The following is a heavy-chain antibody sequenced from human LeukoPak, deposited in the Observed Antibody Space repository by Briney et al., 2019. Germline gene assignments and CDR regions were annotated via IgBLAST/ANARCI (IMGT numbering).Heavy chain of an antibody. V-gene: IGHV3-23*01. D-gene: IGHD6-19*01. CDR1: GFTFRRYG. J-gene: IGHJ4*02. Sequence: PGGSLRLSCAASGFTFRRYGMSWVRQAPEKGLEWVSAISGSGSSTYYGDSVKGRFTISRDNSKNTLYLQMNSLRAEDTAVYYCAKSSSGWSYYFDYWGQGTLVTVSS. CDR2: ISGSGSST. CDR3: AKSSSGWSYYFDY.